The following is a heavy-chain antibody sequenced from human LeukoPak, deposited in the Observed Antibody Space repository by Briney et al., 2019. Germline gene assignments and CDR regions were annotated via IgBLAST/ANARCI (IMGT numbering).Heavy chain of an antibody. V-gene: IGHV3-23*01. Sequence: PGGSLRLSCVAPDFTFRLYAMGWVRQAPGKGLEWVSGISGRGDSTYYGDSVKGRFTISRDNSENMVFLQMNSLRVEDTAVYYCTRDLPGIPYFYYMDVWGKGTTVTVSS. CDR2: ISGRGDST. D-gene: IGHD7-27*01. CDR1: DFTFRLYA. CDR3: TRDLPGIPYFYYMDV. J-gene: IGHJ6*03.